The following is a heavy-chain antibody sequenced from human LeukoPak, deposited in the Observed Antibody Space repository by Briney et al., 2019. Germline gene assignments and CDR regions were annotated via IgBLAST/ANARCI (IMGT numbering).Heavy chain of an antibody. J-gene: IGHJ4*02. V-gene: IGHV1-2*02. CDR1: GYTFTDYY. D-gene: IGHD3-16*01. Sequence: GASVKVSCKASGYTFTDYYLHWLRQDPGQGLEWVGWINPNSAGTEYAQEFQGRVTMTRDTSNSTAYMELSRLRPDDTAVYYCARDSYLESVITNLGGGYWGQGTLVTVSS. CDR3: ARDSYLESVITNLGGGY. CDR2: INPNSAGT.